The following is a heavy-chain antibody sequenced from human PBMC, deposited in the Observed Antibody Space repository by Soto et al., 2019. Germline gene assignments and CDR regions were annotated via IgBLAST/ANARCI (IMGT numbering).Heavy chain of an antibody. CDR2: ISSSSSYI. Sequence: LSLTCAASGFTFSSYSMNWVRQAPGKGLEWVSSISSSSSYIYYADSVKGRFTISRDNAKNSLYLQMNSLRAEDTAVYYCARVFIARGYYYGMDVWGQGTTVTVSS. V-gene: IGHV3-21*01. CDR3: ARVFIARGYYYGMDV. D-gene: IGHD3-10*02. CDR1: GFTFSSYS. J-gene: IGHJ6*02.